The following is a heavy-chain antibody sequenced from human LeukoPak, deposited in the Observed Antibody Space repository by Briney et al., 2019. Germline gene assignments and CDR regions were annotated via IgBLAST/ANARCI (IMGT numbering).Heavy chain of an antibody. J-gene: IGHJ3*02. CDR3: ARGVSGIVVVTPDDAFDI. D-gene: IGHD2-21*02. CDR1: GGTFSSYA. Sequence: SVKVSCKASGGTFSSYAISWVRQAPGQGLDWVGGIIPIFGTANYAQKFQGRVTITADESTSTAYMELSSLRSEDTAVYYCARGVSGIVVVTPDDAFDIWGQGTMVTVSS. V-gene: IGHV1-69*13. CDR2: IIPIFGTA.